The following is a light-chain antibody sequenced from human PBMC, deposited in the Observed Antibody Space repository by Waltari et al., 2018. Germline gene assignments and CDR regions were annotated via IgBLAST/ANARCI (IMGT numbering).Light chain of an antibody. V-gene: IGKV3-11*01. CDR1: QSVSGY. CDR3: QQRSSWQWT. Sequence: EIVLTQSPGTLSLSPGERATLSCRASQSVSGYLARYQQNPGQAPRLLIYDTSNRATGIPARFSGSGSGTDFTLTISSLEPEDFAVYYCQQRSSWQWTFGQGTKVEIK. J-gene: IGKJ1*01. CDR2: DTS.